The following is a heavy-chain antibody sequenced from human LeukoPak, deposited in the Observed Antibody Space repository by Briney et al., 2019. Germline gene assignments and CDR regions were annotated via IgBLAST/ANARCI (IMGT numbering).Heavy chain of an antibody. CDR1: GYTFTGYY. Sequence: ASVKVSCXASGYTFTGYYMHWVRQARGQGLEWMSGITPNSGGTNYAQKFQGRVTMTRDTSISTAYMELSRLRSDDTAVYYCARYYDSSGYYPHYFDNWGQGNLVTVSS. V-gene: IGHV1-2*02. D-gene: IGHD3-22*01. J-gene: IGHJ4*02. CDR3: ARYYDSSGYYPHYFDN. CDR2: ITPNSGGT.